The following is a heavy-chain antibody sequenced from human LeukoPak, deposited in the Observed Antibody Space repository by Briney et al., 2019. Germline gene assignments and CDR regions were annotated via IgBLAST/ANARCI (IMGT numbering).Heavy chain of an antibody. CDR2: ISAYNGNA. CDR3: ARESSPNDYGDT. Sequence: ASVKVSCKASGYTFTSYGISWVRQAPGQGLEWMGWISAYNGNANYAQKLQGRVTMTTDTSTSTAYMELRSLRSDDTAVYYCARESSPNDYGDTWGQGTLVTVSS. V-gene: IGHV1-18*01. CDR1: GYTFTSYG. D-gene: IGHD4-17*01. J-gene: IGHJ5*02.